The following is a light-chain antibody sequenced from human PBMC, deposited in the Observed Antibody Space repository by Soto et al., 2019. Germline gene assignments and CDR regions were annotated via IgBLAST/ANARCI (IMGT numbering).Light chain of an antibody. CDR2: DAS. J-gene: IGKJ1*01. CDR3: PQYNSYRT. Sequence: DIQMTQSPSTLSASVGDRVTITCRASQSISSWLAWYQQKPGKAPKLLIYDASSLESGVPSRFSASGSGPEFTLTISILQPADYATYYCPQYNSYRTFGQGTQGEI. V-gene: IGKV1-5*01. CDR1: QSISSW.